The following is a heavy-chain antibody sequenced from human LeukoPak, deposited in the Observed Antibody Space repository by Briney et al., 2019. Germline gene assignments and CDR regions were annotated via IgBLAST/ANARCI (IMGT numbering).Heavy chain of an antibody. D-gene: IGHD3-10*01. CDR1: GGSISSGGYY. Sequence: SETLSLTCTVSGGSISSGGYYWSWIRQHPGKGLEWIGYIYYSGSTYCNPSLKSRVTISVDTSKNQFSLKLSSVTAADTAVYYCAREKITMVRGADWGQGTLVTVSS. J-gene: IGHJ4*02. CDR3: AREKITMVRGAD. CDR2: IYYSGST. V-gene: IGHV4-31*03.